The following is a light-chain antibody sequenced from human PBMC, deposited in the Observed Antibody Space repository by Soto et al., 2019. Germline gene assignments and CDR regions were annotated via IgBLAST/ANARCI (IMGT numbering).Light chain of an antibody. CDR2: GTS. CDR3: HQYGGSPGT. V-gene: IGKV3-20*01. J-gene: IGKJ4*01. CDR1: RSVSSTY. Sequence: IVMTQSPGTLSLSPGERATLSCTASRSVSSTYLAWYQHKPGQAPRLLIYGTSSRATGIPDRFSGSGSGTYFSLTISRLEAEDFGVYYCHQYGGSPGTFGGGTKCEIK.